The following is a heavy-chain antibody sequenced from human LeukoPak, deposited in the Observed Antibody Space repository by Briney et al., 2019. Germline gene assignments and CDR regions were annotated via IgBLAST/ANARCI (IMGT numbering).Heavy chain of an antibody. CDR2: IYYSGST. J-gene: IGHJ4*02. V-gene: IGHV4-59*01. CDR3: ARVYSSSWYPWYFDY. D-gene: IGHD6-13*01. CDR1: GGSISSYY. Sequence: KPSEPLSLTCTVSGGSISSYYWSWIRQPPGKGLEWIGYIYYSGSTNYNPSLKSRVTISVDTSKNQFSLKLSSVTAADPAVYYCARVYSSSWYPWYFDYWGQGTLVTVSS.